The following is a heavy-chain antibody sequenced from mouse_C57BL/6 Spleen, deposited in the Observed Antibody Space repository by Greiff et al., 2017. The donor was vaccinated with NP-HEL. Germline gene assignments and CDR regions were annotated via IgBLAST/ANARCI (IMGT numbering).Heavy chain of an antibody. CDR2: IYPGDGDT. CDR1: GYAFSSSW. J-gene: IGHJ2*01. Sequence: VNLVESRPELVKPGASVKISCKASGYAFSSSWMNWVKQRPGKGLEWIGRIYPGDGDTNYNGKFKGKATLTADKSSSTAYMQLSSLTSEDSAVYFCALTGTTYWGQGTTLAVSS. V-gene: IGHV1-82*01. D-gene: IGHD4-1*01. CDR3: ALTGTTY.